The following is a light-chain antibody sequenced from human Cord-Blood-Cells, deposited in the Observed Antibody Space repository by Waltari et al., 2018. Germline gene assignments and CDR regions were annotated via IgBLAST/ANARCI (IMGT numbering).Light chain of an antibody. CDR3: CSYAGSSTFE. J-gene: IGLJ3*02. Sequence: QSALTQPAPVSGSPGQSITISCTGTSSDVGSYNLVSWYQQHPGKAPKLMIYEGSKRPSGVSNRFSGSKSGNTASLTISGLQAEDEADYYCCSYAGSSTFEFGGGTKLTVL. V-gene: IGLV2-23*03. CDR1: SSDVGSYNL. CDR2: EGS.